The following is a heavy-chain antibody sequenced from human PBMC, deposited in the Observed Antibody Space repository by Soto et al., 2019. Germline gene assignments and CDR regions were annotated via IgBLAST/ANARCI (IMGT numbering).Heavy chain of an antibody. CDR3: AKVLTGDLVY. V-gene: IGHV3-30*18. J-gene: IGHJ4*02. D-gene: IGHD7-27*01. CDR1: GFTFSSYG. CDR2: ISYDENNK. Sequence: QVQLVESGGGVDQPGRSLRLSCAASGFTFSSYGMNWVRQAPGKGLEWVAVISYDENNKYYADSVKGRFTISRDNSKNTLSLQMNSLRAEDTAVYYCAKVLTGDLVYWGQGTLVTVSS.